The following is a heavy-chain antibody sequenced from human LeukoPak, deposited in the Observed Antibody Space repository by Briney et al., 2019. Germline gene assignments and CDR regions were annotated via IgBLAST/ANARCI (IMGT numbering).Heavy chain of an antibody. J-gene: IGHJ4*02. CDR3: ARDRYDGSGFDY. CDR1: GFTFSSYS. Sequence: GGSLRLSCAASGFTFSSYSMNWVRQAPGKGLEWVSSISSSSSYIYYADSVKGRFTISRDNAKISLYLQMNSLRAEDTAVYYCARDRYDGSGFDYWGQGTLVTVSS. V-gene: IGHV3-21*01. CDR2: ISSSSSYI. D-gene: IGHD3-10*01.